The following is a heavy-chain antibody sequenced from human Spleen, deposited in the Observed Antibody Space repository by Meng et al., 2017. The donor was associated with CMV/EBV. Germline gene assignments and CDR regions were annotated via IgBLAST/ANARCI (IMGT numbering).Heavy chain of an antibody. Sequence: YNFASYWIAWVRQMPGKGLEWMAIMRPGGSDIKYRPSFQGQVTISADKSSSSVYLQWRSLKASDTAMYYCARLATYAKDTLRFGWFDPWGQGTLVTVSS. CDR2: MRPGGSDI. CDR3: ARLATYAKDTLRFGWFDP. V-gene: IGHV5-51*01. J-gene: IGHJ5*02. D-gene: IGHD1-1*01. CDR1: YNFASYW.